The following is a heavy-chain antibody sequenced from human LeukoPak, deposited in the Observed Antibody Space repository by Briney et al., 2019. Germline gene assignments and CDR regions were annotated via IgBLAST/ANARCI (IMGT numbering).Heavy chain of an antibody. V-gene: IGHV4-39*01. CDR3: ARSDSSGPLIPLFDY. D-gene: IGHD6-19*01. CDR1: GGSISSSSYY. J-gene: IGHJ4*02. Sequence: SETLFLTCTVSGGSISSSSYYWGWIRQPPGKGLEWIGSICYSGSTYYNPSLKSRVTISVDTSKNQFSLKLHSVTAADTAVYYCARSDSSGPLIPLFDYWGQGTLVTVSS. CDR2: ICYSGST.